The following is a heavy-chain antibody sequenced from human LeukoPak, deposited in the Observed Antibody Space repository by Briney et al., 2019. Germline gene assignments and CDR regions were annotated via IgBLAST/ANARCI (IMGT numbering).Heavy chain of an antibody. CDR2: MYDSRST. J-gene: IGHJ3*02. D-gene: IGHD1-26*01. Sequence: SETLSLTCTVSGGSISSYNCNWAWHRPPPGLELVGHMYDSRSTTYNPSLKSRLTISLDATKNQFSLKLSSVTAADTAVYYCARDRRRELLHAFDIWGQGTMVTVSS. V-gene: IGHV4-59*13. CDR3: ARDRRRELLHAFDI. CDR1: GGSISSYN.